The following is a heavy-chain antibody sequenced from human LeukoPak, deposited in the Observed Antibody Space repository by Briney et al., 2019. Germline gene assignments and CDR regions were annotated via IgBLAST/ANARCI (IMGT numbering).Heavy chain of an antibody. CDR3: ARDLSGRCSGGSCLAYYYYGMDV. Sequence: SGGSLRLSCAASGFTFSSYWMHWVRQAPGKGLVWVSRINSDGSSTSYADSVKGRFTISRDNAKNTLYLQMNSLRAEVTAVYYCARDLSGRCSGGSCLAYYYYGMDVWGQGTTVTVSS. CDR2: INSDGSST. V-gene: IGHV3-74*01. D-gene: IGHD2-15*01. CDR1: GFTFSSYW. J-gene: IGHJ6*02.